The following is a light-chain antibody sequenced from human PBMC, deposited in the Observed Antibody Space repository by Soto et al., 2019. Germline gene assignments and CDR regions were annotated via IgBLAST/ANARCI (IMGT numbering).Light chain of an antibody. CDR3: SSYTSSSLYV. J-gene: IGLJ1*01. V-gene: IGLV2-14*01. Sequence: QSALTQSASVSGSPGQSITISCTGTSSDVGGSNYVSWYQQLPGKAPKLMIYDVSDRPSGVSNRFSGSKSGNTASLTISGLQAEDEADYYCSSYTSSSLYVFGTGTKLTVL. CDR1: SSDVGGSNY. CDR2: DVS.